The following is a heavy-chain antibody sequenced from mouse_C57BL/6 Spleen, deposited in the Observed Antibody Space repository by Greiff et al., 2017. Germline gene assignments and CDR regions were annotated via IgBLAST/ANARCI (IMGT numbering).Heavy chain of an antibody. CDR3: ARCRHYYGSSPWYFDV. J-gene: IGHJ1*03. V-gene: IGHV1-78*01. CDR1: GYTFTDHT. D-gene: IGHD1-1*01. Sequence: VQLQQSDAELVKPGASVKISCKVSGYTFTDHTIHWMKQRPEQGLEWIGYIYPRDGSTKYNEKFKGKATLTADKSSSTAYMQLNSLTSEDSAVXFCARCRHYYGSSPWYFDVWGTGTTVTVSS. CDR2: IYPRDGST.